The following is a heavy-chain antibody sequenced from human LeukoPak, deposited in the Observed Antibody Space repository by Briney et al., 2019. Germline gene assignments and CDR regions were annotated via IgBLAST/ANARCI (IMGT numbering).Heavy chain of an antibody. CDR3: ARVQWELRGVGSYFEY. Sequence: PGGSLRLSCVVSGFIFSSYWMTWVRQAPGKGLEWVANIKQDGSEKYYVDSVKGRFTMSRDNAKNSLYLHMNSLRAEDTAVYYCARVQWELRGVGSYFEYWGQGALVTVSS. CDR1: GFIFSSYW. V-gene: IGHV3-7*01. CDR2: IKQDGSEK. D-gene: IGHD1-26*01. J-gene: IGHJ4*02.